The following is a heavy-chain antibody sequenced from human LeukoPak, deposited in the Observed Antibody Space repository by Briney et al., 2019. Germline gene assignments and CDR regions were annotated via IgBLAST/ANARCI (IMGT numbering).Heavy chain of an antibody. CDR1: GFTVSSNY. CDR2: ISYDGSNK. CDR3: ARQYYYDSSAQGGMDV. V-gene: IGHV3-30-3*01. Sequence: SGGSLRLSRAASGFTVSSNYMSWVRQAPGKGLEWVAVISYDGSNKYYADSVKGRFTISRDNSKNTLYLQMNSLRAEDTAVYYCARQYYYDSSAQGGMDVWGQGTTVTVSS. D-gene: IGHD3-22*01. J-gene: IGHJ6*02.